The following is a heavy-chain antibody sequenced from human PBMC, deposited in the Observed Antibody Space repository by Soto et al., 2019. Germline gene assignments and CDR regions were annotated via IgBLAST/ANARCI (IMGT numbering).Heavy chain of an antibody. J-gene: IGHJ6*02. Sequence: GESLMISCKGSGNSFTSYWIGWEREMPGNWLECMGIIFPGDYDTRYTPTLQGQVSISADKSISTAHLQWSSLKASFTAMYYFVRVGYRIVATIGGMDVWGQGTTVTVSS. CDR1: GNSFTSYW. D-gene: IGHD5-12*01. V-gene: IGHV5-51*01. CDR3: VRVGYRIVATIGGMDV. CDR2: IFPGDYDT.